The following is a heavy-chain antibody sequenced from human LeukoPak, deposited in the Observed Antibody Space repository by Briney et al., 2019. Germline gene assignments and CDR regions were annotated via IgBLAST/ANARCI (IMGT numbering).Heavy chain of an antibody. D-gene: IGHD2-21*01. Sequence: SETLSLTCSVSGGSISSSGYHWGWIRQSPERGLEWIGSMYYRGTTYENPSLKSRLTLSIDTSNNEFSLKLTSVTAADTAVYYCAREYSRSVVAGSRPDLWGQGLLVTVSS. V-gene: IGHV4-39*02. CDR1: GGSISSSGYH. CDR2: MYYRGTT. CDR3: AREYSRSVVAGSRPDL. J-gene: IGHJ4*02.